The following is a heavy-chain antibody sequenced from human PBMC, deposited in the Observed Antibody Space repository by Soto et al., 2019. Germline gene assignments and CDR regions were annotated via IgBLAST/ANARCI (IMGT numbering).Heavy chain of an antibody. Sequence: EVQLVESGGGLVQPGGSLRLSCAASEFTVSSSYMGWIRHAPGKGLEWVSSIYTGGNTYYADSVRGRFTVSTDNSKDTLYLQMNSLRVDDAAMYYCARHVGSYWYFDLWGRGTLVTVSS. CDR1: EFTVSSSY. CDR2: IYTGGNT. V-gene: IGHV3-66*04. J-gene: IGHJ2*01. D-gene: IGHD1-26*01. CDR3: ARHVGSYWYFDL.